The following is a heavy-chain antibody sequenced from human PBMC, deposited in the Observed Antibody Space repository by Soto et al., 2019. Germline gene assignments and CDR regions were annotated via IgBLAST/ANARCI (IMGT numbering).Heavy chain of an antibody. CDR3: ARGEQYSGRIFDY. D-gene: IGHD1-26*01. CDR1: GDSVSINRAV. J-gene: IGHJ4*01. CDR2: TDYRAKWYY. Sequence: SQTLSLTCAITGDSVSINRAVCSGVRQSPSRGLESLGMTDYRAKWYYEYAVSVRGRITSNPDTSKNQYSLQLNSVTPEDTAVYFCARGEQYSGRIFDYWGQGTLVTVSS. V-gene: IGHV6-1*01.